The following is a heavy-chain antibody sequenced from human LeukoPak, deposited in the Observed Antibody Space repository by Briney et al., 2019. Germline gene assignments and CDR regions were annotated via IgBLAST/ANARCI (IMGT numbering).Heavy chain of an antibody. D-gene: IGHD6-13*01. CDR1: GFTFSSYW. CDR3: ARVFTAGTWSPFDY. J-gene: IGHJ4*02. V-gene: IGHV3-7*05. Sequence: PGGSLRLSCAASGFTFSSYWMSCVRQAPGKGLEWVANIKEDGSDKYYVDSMKGRFTVSRDNAKNSLYLQMSSLRAEDTAVYYCARVFTAGTWSPFDYWGQGTLVTVSS. CDR2: IKEDGSDK.